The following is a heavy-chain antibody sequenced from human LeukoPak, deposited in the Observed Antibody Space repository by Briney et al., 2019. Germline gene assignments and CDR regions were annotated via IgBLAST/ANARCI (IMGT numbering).Heavy chain of an antibody. Sequence: SETLSLTCAVYGGSFSGYYWSWIRQPPGKGLEWIGEINHSGSTNYNPSLKSRVTISVDTSKNQFSLKLSSVTAADTAVYYRARGRAPWSGKYPLIGMDVWGQGTTVTVSS. CDR2: INHSGST. CDR1: GGSFSGYY. D-gene: IGHD3-3*01. CDR3: ARGRAPWSGKYPLIGMDV. V-gene: IGHV4-34*01. J-gene: IGHJ6*02.